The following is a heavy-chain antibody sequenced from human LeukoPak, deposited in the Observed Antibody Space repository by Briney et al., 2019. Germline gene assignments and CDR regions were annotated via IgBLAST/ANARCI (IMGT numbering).Heavy chain of an antibody. V-gene: IGHV3-48*02. Sequence: GGSLRLSCAASGFTFSNYNMNWVRQAPGKGLEWVSYISSSSSTIYYADSVKGRFTISRDNAKNSLYLQMNSLRDEDTAVYYCAREILWFGELVGRGWFDPWGQGTLVTVSS. CDR2: ISSSSSTI. CDR3: AREILWFGELVGRGWFDP. J-gene: IGHJ5*02. D-gene: IGHD3-10*01. CDR1: GFTFSNYN.